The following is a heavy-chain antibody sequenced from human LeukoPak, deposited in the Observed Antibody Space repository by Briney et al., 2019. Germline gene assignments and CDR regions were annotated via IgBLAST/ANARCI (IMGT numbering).Heavy chain of an antibody. CDR3: ARSSTSVVNLGY. D-gene: IGHD4-23*01. CDR2: IDYRGST. J-gene: IGHJ4*02. CDR1: GGSISSYY. V-gene: IGHV4-59*01. Sequence: SSETLSLTCTVSGGSISSYYWSWIRQPPGKGLEWIGNIDYRGSTNYNPSLKSRVTISVDTSKNQFSLKLSSVPAADTAVYYCARSSTSVVNLGYWGQGTLVTVSS.